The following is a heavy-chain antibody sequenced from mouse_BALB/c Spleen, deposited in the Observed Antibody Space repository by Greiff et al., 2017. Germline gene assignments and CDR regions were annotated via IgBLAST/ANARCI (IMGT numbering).Heavy chain of an antibody. V-gene: IGHV5-6-2*01. J-gene: IGHJ4*01. CDR2: INSNGGST. Sequence: EVKLQESGGGLVKLGGSLKLSCAASGFTFSSYYMSWVRQTPEKRLELVAAINSNGGSTYYPDTVKGRFTISRDNAKNTLYLQMSSLKSEDTALYYCARHGNYYAMDYWGQGTSVTVSS. D-gene: IGHD2-1*01. CDR3: ARHGNYYAMDY. CDR1: GFTFSSYY.